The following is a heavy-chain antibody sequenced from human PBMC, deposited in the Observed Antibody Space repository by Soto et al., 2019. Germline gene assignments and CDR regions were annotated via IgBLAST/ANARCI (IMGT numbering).Heavy chain of an antibody. D-gene: IGHD3-3*01. V-gene: IGHV1-18*01. CDR3: ARNEDDFWSGYQYYFDY. CDR1: GYTFTSYG. Sequence: QVQLVQSGAEVKKPGASVKVSCKASGYTFTSYGISWVRQAPGQGLEWMGWISAYNGNTNYAQKLQGRATMTTDTSMSTAYMELRSLRSDDTAVYYCARNEDDFWSGYQYYFDYWGQGTLVTVSS. J-gene: IGHJ4*02. CDR2: ISAYNGNT.